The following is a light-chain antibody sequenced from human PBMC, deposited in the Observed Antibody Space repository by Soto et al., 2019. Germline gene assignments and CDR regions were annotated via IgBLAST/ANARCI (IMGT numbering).Light chain of an antibody. CDR1: SSDVGGYNY. V-gene: IGLV2-14*01. Sequence: QSVLTQPASVSGSPGEWITISCTGTSSDVGGYNYVSWYQQHPGKAPKLMIYDVSNRPSGVSNRFSGSKSGNTASLTISGLQAEDEADYYCSSYTSSRYVFGTGTKVTVL. J-gene: IGLJ1*01. CDR3: SSYTSSRYV. CDR2: DVS.